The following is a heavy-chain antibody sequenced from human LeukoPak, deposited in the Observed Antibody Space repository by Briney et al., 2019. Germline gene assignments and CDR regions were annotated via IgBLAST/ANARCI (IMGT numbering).Heavy chain of an antibody. D-gene: IGHD2-15*01. CDR2: IKQDRSEK. V-gene: IGHV3-7*01. CDR1: GFTFSSYW. CDR3: ARGGANYYYYYMDV. J-gene: IGHJ6*03. Sequence: GGSLRLSCAASGFTFSSYWMSWVRQAPGKGLEWVANIKQDRSEKYYVDSVKGRFTISRDNAKNSLYLQMNSLRAEDTAVYYCARGGANYYYYYMDVWGKGTTVTVSS.